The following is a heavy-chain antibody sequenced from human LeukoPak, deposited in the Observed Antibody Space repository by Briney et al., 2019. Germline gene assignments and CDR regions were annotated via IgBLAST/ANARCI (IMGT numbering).Heavy chain of an antibody. CDR3: ARDSITIFGVVL. CDR2: IYSGGST. J-gene: IGHJ4*02. D-gene: IGHD3-3*01. V-gene: IGHV3-53*01. CDR1: GFTVSSNY. Sequence: GGSLGLSCAASGFTVSSNYMSWVRQAPGKGLEWVSVIYSGGSTYYADSVKGRFTISRDNSKNTLYLQMNSLRAEDTAVYYCARDSITIFGVVLWGQGTLVTVSS.